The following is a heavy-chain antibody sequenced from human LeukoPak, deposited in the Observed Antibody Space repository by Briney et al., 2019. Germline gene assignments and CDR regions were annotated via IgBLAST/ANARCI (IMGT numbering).Heavy chain of an antibody. CDR1: GFTVSSNY. Sequence: GGPLRLSCAASGFTVSSNYMNWVRQAPGKGLEWVSVIYGGGNTDYADSVKGRFTISRDNSKNTLYLQMNSLRAEDTAVYYCARWGSVGYSGYDLFDSWGQGTLVTVSS. CDR3: ARWGSVGYSGYDLFDS. V-gene: IGHV3-66*01. D-gene: IGHD5-12*01. J-gene: IGHJ4*02. CDR2: IYGGGNT.